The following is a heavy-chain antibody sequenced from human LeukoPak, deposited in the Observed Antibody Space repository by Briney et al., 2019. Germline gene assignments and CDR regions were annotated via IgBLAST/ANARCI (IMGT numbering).Heavy chain of an antibody. J-gene: IGHJ4*02. Sequence: SETLSLTCTVSGGSISSYYWSWIRQPPGKGLEWIGYIYYSGSTNYNPSLKSRVTISVDTSKNQFSLKLSSVTAADTAVYYCASSRRGSYLRFSSPFDYWGQGTLVTVSS. CDR2: IYYSGST. CDR1: GGSISSYY. V-gene: IGHV4-59*08. CDR3: ASSRRGSYLRFSSPFDY. D-gene: IGHD1-26*01.